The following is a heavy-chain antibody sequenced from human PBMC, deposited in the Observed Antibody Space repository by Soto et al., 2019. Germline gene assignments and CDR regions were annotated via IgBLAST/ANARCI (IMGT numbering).Heavy chain of an antibody. CDR2: IFHDGTA. J-gene: IGHJ4*02. V-gene: IGHV4-4*02. CDR3: ARLVYDTRLTSMYFDF. D-gene: IGHD3-22*01. CDR1: GVSLSSGNW. Sequence: SETLSLTCAVSGVSLSSGNWWTWVRQSPQKGLEYIGEIFHDGTANYYPSFERRVAMSVDTSRNQFSLKLTSVTAADTAVYFCARLVYDTRLTSMYFDFWGPGTLVTVS.